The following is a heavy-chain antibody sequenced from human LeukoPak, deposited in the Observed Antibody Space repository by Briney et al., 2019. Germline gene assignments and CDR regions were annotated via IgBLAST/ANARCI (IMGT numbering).Heavy chain of an antibody. CDR2: FDPEDGET. V-gene: IGHV1-24*01. Sequence: ASVKVSCKVSGYTLTELSMHWVRQAPGKGLEWMGGFDPEDGETIYAQKFQGRVTMTEDTSTDTAYMELSSLRSEDTAVYYCATFDGSSWYSRYFDYWGQGTLVTVSS. D-gene: IGHD6-13*01. J-gene: IGHJ4*02. CDR3: ATFDGSSWYSRYFDY. CDR1: GYTLTELS.